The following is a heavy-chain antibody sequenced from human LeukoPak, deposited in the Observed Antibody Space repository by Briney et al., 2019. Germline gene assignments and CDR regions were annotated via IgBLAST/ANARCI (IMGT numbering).Heavy chain of an antibody. CDR1: GGSISSSSYY. V-gene: IGHV4-39*07. Sequence: SETLSLTCTVSGGSISSSSYYWGWIRQPPGKGLEWIGSIYYSGSTYYNPSLKSRVTISVDTSKNQFSLKLSSVTAADTAVYYCARDGWLSAFDIWGQGTMVTVSS. CDR3: ARDGWLSAFDI. D-gene: IGHD3-22*01. CDR2: IYYSGST. J-gene: IGHJ3*02.